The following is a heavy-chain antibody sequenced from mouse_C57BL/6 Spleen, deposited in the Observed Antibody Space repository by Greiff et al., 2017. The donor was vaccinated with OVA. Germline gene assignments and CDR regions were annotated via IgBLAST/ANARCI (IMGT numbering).Heavy chain of an antibody. Sequence: EVKLQESGPGLVKPSQSLSLTCSVTGYSITSGYYWNWIRQFPGNKLEWMGYISYDGSNNYNPSLKNRISITRDTSKNQFFLKLNSVTTEDTATYYCARAPSYDYGDFDYWGQGTTLTVSS. V-gene: IGHV3-6*01. D-gene: IGHD2-4*01. CDR2: ISYDGSN. J-gene: IGHJ2*01. CDR3: ARAPSYDYGDFDY. CDR1: GYSITSGYY.